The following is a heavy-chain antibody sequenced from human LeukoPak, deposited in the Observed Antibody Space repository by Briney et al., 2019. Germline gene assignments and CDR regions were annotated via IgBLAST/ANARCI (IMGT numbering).Heavy chain of an antibody. D-gene: IGHD5-12*01. V-gene: IGHV1-3*01. Sequence: GASVKVSCKASGYTFTSYAMHWVRQAPGQRLEWMGWINAGNGNTEYSQKFQGRVTITRDTSASTAYMELSSLRSEDTAVYYCARAYNTITGNWFDPWGQGTLVTVSS. CDR1: GYTFTSYA. CDR2: INAGNGNT. CDR3: ARAYNTITGNWFDP. J-gene: IGHJ5*02.